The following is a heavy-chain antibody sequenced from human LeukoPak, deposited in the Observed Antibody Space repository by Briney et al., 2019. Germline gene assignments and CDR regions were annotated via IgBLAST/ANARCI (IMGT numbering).Heavy chain of an antibody. J-gene: IGHJ3*02. Sequence: SETLSLTCAVYGGSFSGYYWSWIRQPPGKGLEWIGEINHSGSTNYNPSLKSRVTISVDTSKNQFSLKLSSVTAADTAVYYCTIHGSRSLLRGDHAFDIWGQGTMVTVSS. V-gene: IGHV4-34*01. CDR1: GGSFSGYY. D-gene: IGHD3-22*01. CDR2: INHSGST. CDR3: TIHGSRSLLRGDHAFDI.